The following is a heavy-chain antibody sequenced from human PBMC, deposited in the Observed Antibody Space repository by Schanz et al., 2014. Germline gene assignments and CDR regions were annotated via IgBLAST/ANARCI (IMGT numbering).Heavy chain of an antibody. J-gene: IGHJ4*02. Sequence: VQLVESGGGLVQPGGSLRLSCAASGFNFSSYSMHWVRQAPGKGLEWVAVIWYDGSNKYYADSVKGRFTISRDNSKSTLYLQMNSLRAEDTAVYYCAKDAENTAMITDYFDYWGQGTLVTVSS. CDR2: IWYDGSNK. D-gene: IGHD5-18*01. CDR1: GFNFSSYS. CDR3: AKDAENTAMITDYFDY. V-gene: IGHV3-33*06.